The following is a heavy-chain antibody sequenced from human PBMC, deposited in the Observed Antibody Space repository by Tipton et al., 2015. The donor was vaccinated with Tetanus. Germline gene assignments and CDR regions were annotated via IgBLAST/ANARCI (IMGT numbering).Heavy chain of an antibody. CDR3: ARDRSITIFGVVPINYYYGMDV. V-gene: IGHV4-59*01. D-gene: IGHD3-3*01. CDR2: IYYSGST. Sequence: TLSLTCTVSSGSISPYYWSWIRQPPGKGLEWIGHIYYSGSTNYNPSLESRVTISVDTSKNQFSLKLSSVTAADTAVYYCARDRSITIFGVVPINYYYGMDVWGQGTTVTVSS. CDR1: SGSISPYY. J-gene: IGHJ6*02.